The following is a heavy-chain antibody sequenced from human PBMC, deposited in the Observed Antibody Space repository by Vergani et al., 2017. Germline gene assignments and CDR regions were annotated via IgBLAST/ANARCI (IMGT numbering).Heavy chain of an antibody. CDR1: GFTFSSYW. CDR3: ARDEYCSSTSCLLGSYYYYYYGMDV. V-gene: IGHV3-74*01. D-gene: IGHD2-2*01. CDR2: INSDGSST. Sequence: EVQLVESGGGLVQPGGSLRLSCAASGFTFSSYWMHWVRQAPGKGLVWVSRINSDGSSTSYADSVKGRFTISRDNAKNSLYLQMNSLRAEDTAVYYCARDEYCSSTSCLLGSYYYYYYGMDVWGQGTTVTVSS. J-gene: IGHJ6*02.